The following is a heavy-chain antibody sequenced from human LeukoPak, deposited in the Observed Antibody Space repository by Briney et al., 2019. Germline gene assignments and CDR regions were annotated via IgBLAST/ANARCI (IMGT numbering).Heavy chain of an antibody. CDR2: ISSSSSYI. Sequence: GGSLRLSCAASGFTFSSYSMNWVRQAPGKGLGWVSSISSSSSYIYYADSVKGRFTISRDNAKNSLYLQMNSLRAEDTAVYYCASEYSSSWRSLDYWGQGTLVTVSS. J-gene: IGHJ4*02. CDR3: ASEYSSSWRSLDY. CDR1: GFTFSSYS. D-gene: IGHD6-13*01. V-gene: IGHV3-21*01.